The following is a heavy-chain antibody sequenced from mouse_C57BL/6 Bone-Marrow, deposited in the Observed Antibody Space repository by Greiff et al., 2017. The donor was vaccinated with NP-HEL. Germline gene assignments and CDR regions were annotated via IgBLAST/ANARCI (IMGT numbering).Heavy chain of an antibody. Sequence: QVQLQQSGAELVKPGASVKISCKASGYEFSNYWMNWVKQRPGKGLEWIGQIYLADGDTNYNGKFKDKATLTADKSSSTAYMQLSRLTSEDSAVYFCARGAYWGQGTLVTVSA. CDR2: IYLADGDT. CDR3: ARGAY. J-gene: IGHJ3*01. V-gene: IGHV1-80*01. CDR1: GYEFSNYW.